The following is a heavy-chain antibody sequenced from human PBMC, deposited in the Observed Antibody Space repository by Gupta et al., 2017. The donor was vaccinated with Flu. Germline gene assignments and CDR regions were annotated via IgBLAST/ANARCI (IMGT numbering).Heavy chain of an antibody. V-gene: IGHV3-23*01. CDR3: ARDLWLGMATTPDDYGMDV. CDR2: ISGAGDIA. J-gene: IGHJ6*02. Sequence: GLEWVSVISGAGDIAYYADSVRGRFSISRDNFKSTLYLHMNSLRAEDTATYYCARDLWLGMATTPDDYGMDVWGRGTAVTVSS. D-gene: IGHD5-12*01.